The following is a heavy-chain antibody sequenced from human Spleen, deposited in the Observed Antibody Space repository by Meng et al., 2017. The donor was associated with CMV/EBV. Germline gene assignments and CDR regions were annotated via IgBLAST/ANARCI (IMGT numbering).Heavy chain of an antibody. CDR1: GGSISTSSYY. V-gene: IGHV4-61*05. J-gene: IGHJ5*02. Sequence: SETLSLTCSVSGGSISTSSYYWGWLRQPPGKGLEWIGYIFYSGSINYNPSLKSRVTISVDTSKNQFSLKLNSVTAADTAVYYCAGRHYTKPYNWFDPWGQGTLVTVSS. CDR2: IFYSGSI. CDR3: AGRHYTKPYNWFDP. D-gene: IGHD4-11*01.